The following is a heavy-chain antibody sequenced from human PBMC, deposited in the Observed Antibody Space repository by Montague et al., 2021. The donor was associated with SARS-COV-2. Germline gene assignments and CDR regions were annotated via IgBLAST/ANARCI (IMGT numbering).Heavy chain of an antibody. CDR3: ARNAYNHYGLDV. J-gene: IGHJ6*02. Sequence: SETLSLTCSVSGGSLSTYYWSWIRLPPGKGLEWIGYIDDSGTTRSNPTPRSRATISLDLSKNQFSLDLNSVTAADTAVYYCARNAYNHYGLDVWGQGATVTVSS. V-gene: IGHV4-59*08. CDR2: IDDSGTT. CDR1: GGSLSTYY.